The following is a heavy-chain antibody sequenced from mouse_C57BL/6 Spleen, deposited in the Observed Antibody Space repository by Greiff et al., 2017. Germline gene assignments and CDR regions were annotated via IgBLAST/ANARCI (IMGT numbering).Heavy chain of an antibody. CDR2: IWSDGST. V-gene: IGHV2-6-1*01. J-gene: IGHJ3*01. D-gene: IGHD2-4*01. CDR3: ARHDYDVGFAY. Sequence: QVQLQQSGPGLVAPSQSLSITCTVSGFSLTSYGVHWVRQPPGKGLEWLVVIWSDGSTTYNSALKSRQSISKDNSKSQVFLKMNSRQTDDTAMYYCARHDYDVGFAYWGQGTLVTVSA. CDR1: GFSLTSYG.